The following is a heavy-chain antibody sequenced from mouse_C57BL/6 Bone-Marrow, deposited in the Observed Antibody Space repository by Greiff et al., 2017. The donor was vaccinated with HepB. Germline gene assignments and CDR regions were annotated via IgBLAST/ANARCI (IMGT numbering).Heavy chain of an antibody. Sequence: QVQLQQPGAELVMPGASVKLSCKASGYTFTSYWMHWVKQRPGQGLEWIGEIDPSDSYTNYNQKFKGKSTLTVDKSSSTAYMQLSSLTSEDSAVYCCARDDYGGRGFDYWGQGTTLTVSS. CDR2: IDPSDSYT. D-gene: IGHD2-4*01. J-gene: IGHJ2*01. CDR1: GYTFTSYW. V-gene: IGHV1-69*01. CDR3: ARDDYGGRGFDY.